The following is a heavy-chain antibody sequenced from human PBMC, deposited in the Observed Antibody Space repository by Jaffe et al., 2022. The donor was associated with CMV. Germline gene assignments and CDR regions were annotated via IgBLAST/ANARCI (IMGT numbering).Heavy chain of an antibody. CDR3: ASQTQRTEWGDDAFDI. J-gene: IGHJ3*02. CDR2: ISSTSSYT. CDR1: GFTFSHYY. V-gene: IGHV3-11*06. Sequence: QVHLVESGGGLVSSGGSLRLSCAASGFTFSHYYMNWIRQAPGKGLEWVSYISSTSSYTSYADTVKGRFTVSRDNTKDSLYLQMNSLRAEDTAVYYCASQTQRTEWGDDAFDIWGRGTMVTVSS. D-gene: IGHD1-26*01.